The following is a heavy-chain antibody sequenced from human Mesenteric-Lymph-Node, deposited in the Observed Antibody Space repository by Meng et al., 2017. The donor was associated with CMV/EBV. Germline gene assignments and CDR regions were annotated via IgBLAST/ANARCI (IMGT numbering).Heavy chain of an antibody. Sequence: SETLSLTCTVSGGSIISSSYYWGWIRQPPGKGLEWIGSIYYSGSTYYNPSLESRVTISVDTSKNQFSLKLSSVTAVDTAVYYCAREWRYYDSSGYHYHYYGMDVWGQGTTVTVSS. D-gene: IGHD3-22*01. CDR2: IYYSGST. CDR3: AREWRYYDSSGYHYHYYGMDV. V-gene: IGHV4-39*07. J-gene: IGHJ6*02. CDR1: GGSIISSSYY.